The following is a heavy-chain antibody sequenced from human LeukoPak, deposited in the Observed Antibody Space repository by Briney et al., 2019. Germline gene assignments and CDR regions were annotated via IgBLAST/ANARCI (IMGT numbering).Heavy chain of an antibody. CDR2: IRSDGSNK. Sequence: PGGSLTLSCAASGFTFTSYGMHWVRQAPGKGLEWVAFIRSDGSNKYYADSVKGRFTISRDTSKNTLYLQLNSLRAEDTAVYYCASPTGDKYSSSWGAFDIWGQGTMVTVSS. CDR3: ASPTGDKYSSSWGAFDI. D-gene: IGHD6-6*01. V-gene: IGHV3-30*02. CDR1: GFTFTSYG. J-gene: IGHJ3*02.